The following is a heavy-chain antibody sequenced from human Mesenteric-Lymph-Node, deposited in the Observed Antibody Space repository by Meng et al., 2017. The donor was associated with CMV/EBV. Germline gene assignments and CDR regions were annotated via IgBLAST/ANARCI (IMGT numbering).Heavy chain of an antibody. Sequence: ASVKVSCKASGYTFTSYGISWVRQAPGQGLEWMGWISAYNGNTNYAQKLQGRVTMTTDTSTSTAYMELRSLRSDDTAVYYCARAPWEQQEDPPFWHSHYGMDVWGQGTTVTVSS. V-gene: IGHV1-18*01. J-gene: IGHJ6*02. D-gene: IGHD1-26*01. CDR2: ISAYNGNT. CDR3: ARAPWEQQEDPPFWHSHYGMDV. CDR1: GYTFTSYG.